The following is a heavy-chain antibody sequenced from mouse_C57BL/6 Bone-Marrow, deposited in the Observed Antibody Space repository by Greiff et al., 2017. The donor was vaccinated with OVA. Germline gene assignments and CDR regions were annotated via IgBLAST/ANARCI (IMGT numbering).Heavy chain of an antibody. Sequence: QVQLQQPGAELVRPGSSVKLSCKASGYNFTSYWMDWVKQRPGQGLEWIGNIYPSDSETHYNQKFKDKATLTVDKSSSTAYMQLSSLTSEDSAVYYCARRFDYGSHWYFDVWGTGTTVTVSS. CDR3: ARRFDYGSHWYFDV. CDR2: IYPSDSET. V-gene: IGHV1-61*01. J-gene: IGHJ1*03. CDR1: GYNFTSYW. D-gene: IGHD1-1*01.